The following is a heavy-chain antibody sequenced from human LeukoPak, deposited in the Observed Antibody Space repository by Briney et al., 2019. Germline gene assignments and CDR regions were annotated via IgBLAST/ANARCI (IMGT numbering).Heavy chain of an antibody. D-gene: IGHD3-10*01. CDR1: GFTFSSYA. V-gene: IGHV3-30*04. Sequence: GGSLRLSCAASGFTFSSYAMHWVRQAPGKGLEWVAVISYDGSNKYYADSVKGRFTISRDNSKNTLYLQMNSLRAEDTAVYYCAKEAPSLGSGSYRSGVDYWGQGTLVTVSS. J-gene: IGHJ4*02. CDR3: AKEAPSLGSGSYRSGVDY. CDR2: ISYDGSNK.